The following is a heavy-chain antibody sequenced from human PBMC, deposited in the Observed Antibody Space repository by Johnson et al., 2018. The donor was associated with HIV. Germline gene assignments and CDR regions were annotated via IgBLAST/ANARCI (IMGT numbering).Heavy chain of an antibody. D-gene: IGHD4-17*01. CDR1: GFTFSDYY. V-gene: IGHV3-11*04. Sequence: QVQLVESGGGLVKPGGSLRLSCAASGFTFSDYYMTWIRQAPGKGLEWLSFISSSGDIIRYADSVKGRFTISRDNAKKSLNLQMNSLRDEDTAVYYCARPTVTALFDIWGHGTLVTVSS. CDR3: ARPTVTALFDI. CDR2: ISSSGDII. J-gene: IGHJ3*02.